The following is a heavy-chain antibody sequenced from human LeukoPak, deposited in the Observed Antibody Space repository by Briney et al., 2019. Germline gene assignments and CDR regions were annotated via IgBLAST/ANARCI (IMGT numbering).Heavy chain of an antibody. CDR1: GYTFTSYG. D-gene: IGHD3-3*01. Sequence: GASVKVSYKASGYTFTSYGISWVRQAPGQGLEWMGWISGYNGNTNYAQKLQGRVTMTTDTSTSTAYMELRSLRSDDTAVYYCARNYDFWSGYYYYMDVWGKGTTVTVSS. J-gene: IGHJ6*03. V-gene: IGHV1-18*01. CDR2: ISGYNGNT. CDR3: ARNYDFWSGYYYYMDV.